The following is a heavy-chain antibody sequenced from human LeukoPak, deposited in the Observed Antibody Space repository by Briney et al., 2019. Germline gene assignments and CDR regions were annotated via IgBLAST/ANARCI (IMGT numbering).Heavy chain of an antibody. CDR1: GFTFSSYG. V-gene: IGHV3-30*02. D-gene: IGHD6-6*01. Sequence: GGSLRLSCAASGFTFSSYGMHWVRQAPGKGLEWVAFIRYDGSNKYYADSVKGRFTISRDNSKNTLYLQMNSLRAEDTAVYYCAKETQYSSSLDYWGQGTLVTVSS. CDR3: AKETQYSSSLDY. J-gene: IGHJ4*02. CDR2: IRYDGSNK.